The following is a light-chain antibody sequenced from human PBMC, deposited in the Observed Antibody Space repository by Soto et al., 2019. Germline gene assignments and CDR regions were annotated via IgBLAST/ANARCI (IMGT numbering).Light chain of an antibody. V-gene: IGKV3-11*01. CDR3: QWRSDWPPRLT. CDR2: DAS. Sequence: EDVSTQSPATLSLSPGERATLSCRASESIGNYLAWYQQKLGQAPKLLIYDASHRAIGIPGRFSGDGSGTDFTLTISRLEPEDFAVYYCQWRSDWPPRLTFGGGTKVEIK. J-gene: IGKJ4*01. CDR1: ESIGNY.